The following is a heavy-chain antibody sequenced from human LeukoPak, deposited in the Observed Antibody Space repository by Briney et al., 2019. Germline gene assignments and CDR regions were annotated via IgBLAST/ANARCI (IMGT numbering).Heavy chain of an antibody. CDR3: ARVTCGGDCGGHYYYYYMDV. Sequence: SETLSLTCTVAGGSISSGSYYWSWIRQPAGKGLEWIGRIYTSGSTKYNPSLKSRVTISVDTSKNQFSLKLSSVTAADTAVYYCARVTCGGDCGGHYYYYYMDVWGKGTTVIISS. J-gene: IGHJ6*03. CDR2: IYTSGST. D-gene: IGHD2-21*02. V-gene: IGHV4-61*02. CDR1: GGSISSGSYY.